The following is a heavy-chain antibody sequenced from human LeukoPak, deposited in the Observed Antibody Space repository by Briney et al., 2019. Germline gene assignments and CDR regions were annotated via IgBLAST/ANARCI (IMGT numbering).Heavy chain of an antibody. CDR2: INDDASST. CDR1: GFAFNKHW. CDR3: GRTGSGSSIDY. D-gene: IGHD3-10*01. Sequence: GGSLRLSCVASGFAFNKHWMHWVRQAPGKGLVWVSRINDDASSTADADSVKGRFTISRDNAKNTLYPQMNSLRVEDTGVYYWGRTGSGSSIDYWGQGTLVTVSS. V-gene: IGHV3-74*01. J-gene: IGHJ4*02.